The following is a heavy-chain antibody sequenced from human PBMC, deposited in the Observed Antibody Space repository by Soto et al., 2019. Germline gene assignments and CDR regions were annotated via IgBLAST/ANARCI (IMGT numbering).Heavy chain of an antibody. D-gene: IGHD5-18*01. Sequence: ALVKVCCKASGDTLTGYYMHWVRHAPEQGLEWMGLINPNSGGTNYAQKFQGRVTMPRDTSISTAYMEMRRLRSDDTAVYYCAATWIKLTHYPARRDYYAMDVWGQGTTVTVPS. CDR3: AATWIKLTHYPARRDYYAMDV. CDR1: GDTLTGYY. CDR2: INPNSGGT. V-gene: IGHV1-2*02. J-gene: IGHJ6*02.